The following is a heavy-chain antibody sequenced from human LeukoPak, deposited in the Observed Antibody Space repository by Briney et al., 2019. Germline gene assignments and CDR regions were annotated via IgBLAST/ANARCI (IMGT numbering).Heavy chain of an antibody. CDR3: AGRGQRYFRD. CDR1: GDIVSSDY. J-gene: IGHJ1*01. V-gene: IGHV4-59*08. CDR2: VYDSGTT. Sequence: PSDTLSLTCTVSGDIVSSDYWSWLRHPTGKRLEWIGYVYDSGTTAYNPSLKSRLTISLDTSKNQFSLNLTSVTAADTAVYYCAGRGQRYFRDWGQGILVTVSS.